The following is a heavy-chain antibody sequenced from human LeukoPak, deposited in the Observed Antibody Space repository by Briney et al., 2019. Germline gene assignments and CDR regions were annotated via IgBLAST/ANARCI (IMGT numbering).Heavy chain of an antibody. CDR1: GGSISSSSYY. CDR3: ARLQWLVDY. Sequence: PSETLSLTCTVSGGSISSSSYYWGWIRQPPGKGLEWIGSVYYSGSTYYNPSLKSRVTISVDTSKNQFSLKLSSVTAADTAVYYCARLQWLVDYWGQGTLVTVSS. D-gene: IGHD6-19*01. CDR2: VYYSGST. J-gene: IGHJ4*02. V-gene: IGHV4-39*01.